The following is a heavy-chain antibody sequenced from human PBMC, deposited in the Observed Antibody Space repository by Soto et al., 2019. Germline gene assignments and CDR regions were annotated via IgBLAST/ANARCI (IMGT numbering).Heavy chain of an antibody. CDR1: GGSISSGGYY. Sequence: PSETLSLTCTVSGGSISSGGYYWSWIRQHPGKGLEWIGYIYYSGSTYYNPSLKSRVTISVDTSKNQFSLKLSSVTAADTAVYYCARATMGGSSWPFGYWGQGTLVTVSS. V-gene: IGHV4-31*03. J-gene: IGHJ4*02. CDR2: IYYSGST. CDR3: ARATMGGSSWPFGY. D-gene: IGHD6-13*01.